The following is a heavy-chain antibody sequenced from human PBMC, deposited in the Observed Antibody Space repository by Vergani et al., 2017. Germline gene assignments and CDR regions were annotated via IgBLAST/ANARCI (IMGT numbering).Heavy chain of an antibody. CDR2: IYYSGST. CDR3: ARDQGSSSSWPPYNWFDP. D-gene: IGHD6-6*01. CDR1: GGSISSYY. Sequence: QVQLQESGPGLVKPSETLSLTCTVSGGSISSYYWSWIRQPPGKGLEWIGYIYYSGSTNYNPSLKSRVTISVDTSKNQFSLKLSSVTAADTAVHYCARDQGSSSSWPPYNWFDPWGQGTLVTVSS. V-gene: IGHV4-59*01. J-gene: IGHJ5*02.